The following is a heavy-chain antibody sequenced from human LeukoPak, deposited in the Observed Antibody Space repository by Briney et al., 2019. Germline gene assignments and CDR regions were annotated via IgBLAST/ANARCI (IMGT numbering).Heavy chain of an antibody. CDR2: IKQDGSEK. Sequence: GGSLRLSCAASGFTFSSYWMSWVRQAPGKGLEWVANIKQDGSEKYYVDSVKGRFTISRDNAKNSLYLQMNSLRAEDTAVYYCARDKWCTSCPTYYYYYGMDVWGQGTTVTVSS. V-gene: IGHV3-7*01. J-gene: IGHJ6*02. CDR1: GFTFSSYW. D-gene: IGHD2-2*01. CDR3: ARDKWCTSCPTYYYYYGMDV.